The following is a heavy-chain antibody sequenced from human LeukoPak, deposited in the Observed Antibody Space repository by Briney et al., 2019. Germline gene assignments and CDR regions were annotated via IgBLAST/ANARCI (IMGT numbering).Heavy chain of an antibody. CDR3: ARDRVYDILTGYDNWFDP. CDR1: GGTFSSYA. Sequence: ASVKVSCKASGGTFSSYAISWVRQAPGQGLEWMGWISAYNGNTNYAQKLQGRVTMTTDTSTSTAYMELRSLRSDDTAVYYCARDRVYDILTGYDNWFDPWGQGTLVTVSS. CDR2: ISAYNGNT. J-gene: IGHJ5*02. D-gene: IGHD3-9*01. V-gene: IGHV1-18*01.